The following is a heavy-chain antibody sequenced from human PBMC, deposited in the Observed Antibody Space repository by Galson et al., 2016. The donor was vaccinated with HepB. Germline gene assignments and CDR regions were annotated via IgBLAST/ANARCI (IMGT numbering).Heavy chain of an antibody. Sequence: SLRLSCAKSGFTFNKYVMHWVRQAPGKGLEWVAVIWHDGSNKYYGDSVKGRFTISRDNSKNTLYLEMNSLRAEDTAVYYCVRVQAGITTFGVVNDAFDLWGRGTMVSVSS. CDR3: VRVQAGITTFGVVNDAFDL. CDR2: IWHDGSNK. D-gene: IGHD3-3*01. CDR1: GFTFNKYV. J-gene: IGHJ3*01. V-gene: IGHV3-33*01.